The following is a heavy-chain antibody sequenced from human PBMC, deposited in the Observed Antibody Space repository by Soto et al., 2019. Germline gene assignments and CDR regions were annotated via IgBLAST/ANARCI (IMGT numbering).Heavy chain of an antibody. CDR1: GFTFSSYA. CDR2: ISYDGSNK. Sequence: PGGSLRLSCAASGFTFSSYAMHWVRQAPGKGLEWVAVISYDGSNKYYADSVKGRFTISRDNSKNTLYLQMNSLRAEDTAVYYCARGRDRKRIPATAQAQLPYYFDYWGQGTLVTVSS. J-gene: IGHJ4*02. D-gene: IGHD6-13*01. V-gene: IGHV3-30-3*01. CDR3: ARGRDRKRIPATAQAQLPYYFDY.